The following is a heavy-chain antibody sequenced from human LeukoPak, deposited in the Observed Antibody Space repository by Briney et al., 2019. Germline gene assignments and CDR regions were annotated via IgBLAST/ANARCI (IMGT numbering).Heavy chain of an antibody. D-gene: IGHD3-10*02. Sequence: GGSLRLSCSASGFTSSEYAMYWVRQAPGKGLEYVSAIGGDEGSYADSVKGRFTISRDNSKSTVYLQMSSLRVEDTAVYYCVKDGVSFDSVRGPFDFWGQGTLVTVSS. CDR3: VKDGVSFDSVRGPFDF. CDR2: IGGDEGS. J-gene: IGHJ4*02. CDR1: GFTSSEYA. V-gene: IGHV3-64D*06.